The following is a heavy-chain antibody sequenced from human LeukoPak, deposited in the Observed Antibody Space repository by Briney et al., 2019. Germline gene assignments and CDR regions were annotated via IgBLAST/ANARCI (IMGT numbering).Heavy chain of an antibody. D-gene: IGHD3-9*01. CDR1: GGSISPYY. V-gene: IGHV4-4*09. CDR2: IYHSGST. Sequence: SETLSLTCTVSGGSISPYYWSWIRQPPGKGLEWIGYIYHSGSTNYNPSLKSRVTISVDTSKNQFSLKLSSVTAADTAVYYCARGYFDWLEGGGGLDYWGQGTLVTVSS. CDR3: ARGYFDWLEGGGGLDY. J-gene: IGHJ4*02.